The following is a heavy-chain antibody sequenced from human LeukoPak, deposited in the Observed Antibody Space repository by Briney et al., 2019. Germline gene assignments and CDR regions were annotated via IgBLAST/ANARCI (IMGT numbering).Heavy chain of an antibody. J-gene: IGHJ5*02. V-gene: IGHV4-38-2*02. D-gene: IGHD2-2*01. Sequence: SETLSLTCTVSGYSISSGYYWGWIWQPPGKGLEWIGSIYHSGSTYYNPSLKSRVTISVDTSKNQFSLKLSSVTAADTAVYYCAREGRYCSSTSCYHYFDPWGQGTLVTVSS. CDR1: GYSISSGYY. CDR3: AREGRYCSSTSCYHYFDP. CDR2: IYHSGST.